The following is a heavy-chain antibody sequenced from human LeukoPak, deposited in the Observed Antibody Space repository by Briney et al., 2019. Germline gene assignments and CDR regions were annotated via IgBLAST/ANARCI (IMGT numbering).Heavy chain of an antibody. J-gene: IGHJ4*02. Sequence: GGSLRLSCAASGFTFSAYTMYWVRHPPGKRLEWVSIIGSSGGGIHYADSVKGRFTISRDNSKNALYLQMNSLRVEDTAVYYCAIDPNWGTHSWGQGVLVTVSS. CDR2: IGSSGGGI. D-gene: IGHD7-27*01. CDR1: GFTFSAYT. V-gene: IGHV3-23*01. CDR3: AIDPNWGTHS.